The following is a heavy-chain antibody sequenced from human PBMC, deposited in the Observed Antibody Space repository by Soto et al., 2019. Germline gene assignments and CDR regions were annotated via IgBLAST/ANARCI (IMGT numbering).Heavy chain of an antibody. CDR2: INPANGVA. J-gene: IGHJ3*02. V-gene: IGHV1-46*01. Sequence: QVHLVQSGAEVKKPGASMKVSCTASGYTLTSHHVHWVRQAPGRRLGWMGSINPANGVAQYTARFQGGATMPRDRSTSTVYLELRGLTSEDTAIFYCARGGGAGREGSAAFDIWGQGTMVT. D-gene: IGHD1-26*01. CDR1: GYTLTSHH. CDR3: ARGGGAGREGSAAFDI.